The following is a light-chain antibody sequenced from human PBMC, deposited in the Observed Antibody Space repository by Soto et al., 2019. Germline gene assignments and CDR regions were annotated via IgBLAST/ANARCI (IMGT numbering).Light chain of an antibody. CDR2: GAS. J-gene: IGKJ1*01. CDR1: QSVSSN. Sequence: EIVMTQSPATLSVSPGERATLSCRPSQSVSSNLAWYQQKPGQAPRLLIYGASTRATGIPARFSGSRSGTEFTLTISSLQSEDFAVYYCQQYNNWRGTFGQGTKVEIK. V-gene: IGKV3-15*01. CDR3: QQYNNWRGT.